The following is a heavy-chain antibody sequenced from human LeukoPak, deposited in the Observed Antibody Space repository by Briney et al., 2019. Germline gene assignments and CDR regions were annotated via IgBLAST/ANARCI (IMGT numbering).Heavy chain of an antibody. CDR3: ARVGYSGYETFDY. J-gene: IGHJ4*02. CDR2: IYHSGST. V-gene: IGHV4-38-2*02. Sequence: SETLSLTCTVSGYSISSGYYWGWIRQPPGKGLEWIGSIYHSGSTYSNPSLKSRVTISVDTSKNQFSLKLSSVTAADTAVYYCARVGYSGYETFDYWGQGTLVTVSS. D-gene: IGHD5-12*01. CDR1: GYSISSGYY.